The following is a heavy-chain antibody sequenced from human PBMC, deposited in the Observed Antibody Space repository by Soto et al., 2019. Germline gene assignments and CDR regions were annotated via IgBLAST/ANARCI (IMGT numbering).Heavy chain of an antibody. D-gene: IGHD2-15*01. J-gene: IGHJ4*02. Sequence: GGSLRLSCAASGFTFSNYAMNWVRQAPGKGLEWVSIINDSGGSTYSADSVKGRFTISRDNAKNTLYLQMNSLRAEDTAVYYCVRTSLVVAAATREDYWGQGTLVPGSS. CDR1: GFTFSNYA. CDR2: INDSGGST. CDR3: VRTSLVVAAATREDY. V-gene: IGHV3-23*01.